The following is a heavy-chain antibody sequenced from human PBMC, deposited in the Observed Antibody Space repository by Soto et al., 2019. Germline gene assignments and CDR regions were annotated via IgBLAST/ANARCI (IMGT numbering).Heavy chain of an antibody. D-gene: IGHD3-10*02. CDR1: YGYIRGGGYC. V-gene: IGHV4-31*03. CDR3: ARVFGEKTYYYYGMDV. CDR2: IYYSGST. J-gene: IGHJ6*02. Sequence: SETQSVPCTVSYGYIRGGGYCCIWIRQNPGKGLEWIGYIYYSGSTYYNPSLKSRVTISVDTSKNQFSLKLSSVTAADTAVYYCARVFGEKTYYYYGMDVWGQGTTVTVSS.